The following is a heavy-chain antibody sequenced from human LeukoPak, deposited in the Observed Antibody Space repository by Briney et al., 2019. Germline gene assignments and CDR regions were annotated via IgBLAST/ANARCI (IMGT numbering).Heavy chain of an antibody. CDR3: TRVDYYNDSGGYTSFDH. CDR2: IRSKTYGGTT. CDR1: GFTFNDYA. Sequence: PGGSLRLSCRASGFTFNDYAMTWVRQAPGKGLEWVGFIRSKTYGGTTEYAASVKGRFTISRDDSRSIAYLQMNSLKTEDTAVYYCTRVDYYNDSGGYTSFDHWGQGTLVTVSS. J-gene: IGHJ4*02. D-gene: IGHD3-10*01. V-gene: IGHV3-49*04.